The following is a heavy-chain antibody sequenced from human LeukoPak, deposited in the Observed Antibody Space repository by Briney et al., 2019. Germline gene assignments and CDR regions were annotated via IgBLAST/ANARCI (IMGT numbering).Heavy chain of an antibody. V-gene: IGHV6-1*01. J-gene: IGHJ3*02. CDR2: IYYRSKWYN. CDR3: ARGFHYAFDI. CDR1: GDSVSSSSAA. Sequence: SQTLSLTCAISGDSVSSSSAAWNWIRQSPLRGLEWLGRIYYRSKWYNEYAVSVKSRITINPDTSKNQFSLQLNSVTPDDTAVYYCARGFHYAFDIWGQGTMVTVSS.